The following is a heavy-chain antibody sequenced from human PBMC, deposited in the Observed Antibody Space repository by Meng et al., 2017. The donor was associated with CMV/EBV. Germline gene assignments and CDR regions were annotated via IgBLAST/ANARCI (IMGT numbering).Heavy chain of an antibody. D-gene: IGHD3-3*01. V-gene: IGHV1-69*02. J-gene: IGHJ6*02. CDR2: IIPILGIA. CDR3: ASNSITIFGVVTNTNYYYYGMDV. CDR1: GGTFSSYT. Sequence: SVKVSCKASGGTFSSYTISWLRQAPGQGLEWMGRIIPILGIANYAQKFQGRVTITADKSTSTAYMELSSLRSEDTAVYYCASNSITIFGVVTNTNYYYYGMDVWGQGTTVTVSS.